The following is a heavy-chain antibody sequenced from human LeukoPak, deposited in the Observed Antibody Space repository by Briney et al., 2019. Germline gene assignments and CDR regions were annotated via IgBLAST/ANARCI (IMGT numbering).Heavy chain of an antibody. CDR1: GYTFTSYY. D-gene: IGHD2-15*01. CDR3: AREFRYCSGGSCYSGYYGMDV. V-gene: IGHV1-69*13. CDR2: IIPIFGTA. Sequence: ASVKVSCKASGYTFTSYYMHWVRQAPGQGLEWMGGIIPIFGTANYAQKFQGRVTITADESTSTAYMELSSLRSEDTAVYYCAREFRYCSGGSCYSGYYGMDVWGQGTTVTVSS. J-gene: IGHJ6*02.